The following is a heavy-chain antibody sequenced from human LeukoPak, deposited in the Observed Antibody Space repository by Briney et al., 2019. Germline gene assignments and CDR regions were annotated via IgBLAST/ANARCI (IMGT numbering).Heavy chain of an antibody. J-gene: IGHJ4*02. Sequence: ASVKASCKASGYTFTGYYMHWVRQAPGQGLEWMGWINPNSGGTNYAQKFQGRVTMTRDTSISTAYMELSRLRSDDTAVYYCARQGSGSYYLFDSWGQGTLVTVSS. CDR2: INPNSGGT. V-gene: IGHV1-2*02. CDR3: ARQGSGSYYLFDS. CDR1: GYTFTGYY. D-gene: IGHD3-10*01.